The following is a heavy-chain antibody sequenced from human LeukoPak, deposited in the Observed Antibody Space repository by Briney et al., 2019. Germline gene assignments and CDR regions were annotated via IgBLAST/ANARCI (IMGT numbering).Heavy chain of an antibody. CDR3: AKGEVGATHY. Sequence: GGSLRLSCAASGFTFTSYGMHWVRQAPGQGLEWVGFIRDDGGNKYYADSVKGRFTISRDNYKSTLYLQMNSLRAEDTAVYYRAKGEVGATHYWGQGTLVTVSS. J-gene: IGHJ4*02. D-gene: IGHD1-26*01. V-gene: IGHV3-30*02. CDR1: GFTFTSYG. CDR2: IRDDGGNK.